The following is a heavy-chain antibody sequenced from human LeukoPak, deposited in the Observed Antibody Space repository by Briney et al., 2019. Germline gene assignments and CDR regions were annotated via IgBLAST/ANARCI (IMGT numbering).Heavy chain of an antibody. CDR1: GYTFTDYY. D-gene: IGHD6-13*01. CDR2: INPNSGGT. J-gene: IGHJ4*02. Sequence: ASVKVSCKASGYTFTDYYMHWVRQAPGQGLEWMGWINPNSGGTNYAQKFQGRVTMTRDTSISTAYMELSRLRSDDTAVFYCAREEVIATAGPTLDYWGQGALVTVSS. CDR3: AREEVIATAGPTLDY. V-gene: IGHV1-2*02.